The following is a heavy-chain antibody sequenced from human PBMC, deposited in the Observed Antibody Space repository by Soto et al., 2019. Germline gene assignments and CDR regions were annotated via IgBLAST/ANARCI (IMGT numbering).Heavy chain of an antibody. CDR1: GGSISSYY. CDR2: IYYSGST. CDR3: ARGPYSYGSGSHAFDN. V-gene: IGHV4-59*08. J-gene: IGHJ3*02. Sequence: QVQLQESGPGLVKPSETLSLTCTVSGGSISSYYWSWIRQPPGKGLEWIGYIYYSGSTNYNPSLKSRVTISVDTSKNQFSLKLSSVTAADTAVYYCARGPYSYGSGSHAFDNWGQGTMVTVSS. D-gene: IGHD3-10*01.